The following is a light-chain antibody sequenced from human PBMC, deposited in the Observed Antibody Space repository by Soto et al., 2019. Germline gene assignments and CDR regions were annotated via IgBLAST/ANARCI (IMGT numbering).Light chain of an antibody. Sequence: QSVLTQPPSVSAAPGQTVTISCSGSSSNIGNNYVSWYQQLPGTAPKLLIYDNNMRPSGIPDRFSGSKSGPSATLGITGLQTGDEADYYCGTWDSSLSVVVFGGGTKLTVL. CDR1: SSNIGNNY. J-gene: IGLJ2*01. CDR2: DNN. V-gene: IGLV1-51*01. CDR3: GTWDSSLSVVV.